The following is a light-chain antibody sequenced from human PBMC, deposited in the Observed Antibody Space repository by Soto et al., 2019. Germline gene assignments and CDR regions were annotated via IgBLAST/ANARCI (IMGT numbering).Light chain of an antibody. CDR3: QSYNSSLSGYV. CDR2: GNS. J-gene: IGLJ1*01. V-gene: IGLV1-40*01. CDR1: SSNIGAGYD. Sequence: QSVLTQPPSVSGAPGQRVTISCTGSSSNIGAGYDVHWYQQLPGTAPKLLIYGNSNRPSGVPDRFSGSKSGTSASLAITGLQAEEEADYSCQSYNSSLSGYVFGTVTKVTVL.